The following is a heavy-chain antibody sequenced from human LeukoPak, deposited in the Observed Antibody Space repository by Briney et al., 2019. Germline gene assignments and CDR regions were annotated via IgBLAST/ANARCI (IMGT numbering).Heavy chain of an antibody. CDR3: ARTRANTFDY. V-gene: IGHV4-59*01. CDR2: IYYSGST. Sequence: SETLSLTCSVSGGSISSYFWNWFRQPPGKGLEWIGYIYYSGSTNYNPSLKSRVTISVDTSKNQFSLKLSSVTAADTAVYYCARTRANTFDYWGQGTLVTVSS. J-gene: IGHJ4*02. CDR1: GGSISSYF.